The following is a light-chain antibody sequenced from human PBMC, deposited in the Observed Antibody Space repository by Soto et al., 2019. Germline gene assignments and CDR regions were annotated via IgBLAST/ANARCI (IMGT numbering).Light chain of an antibody. Sequence: EIMMTQSPGTLSASPGERATLSCRASQSGSNLAWYQQKPGQAPRLLIYAVSTRATGIPARFSGSGSGTEFTLTISSLQSEDFAVYYCQQYNKWPLTFGQGTKVEIK. CDR2: AVS. V-gene: IGKV3-15*01. CDR3: QQYNKWPLT. CDR1: QSGSN. J-gene: IGKJ1*01.